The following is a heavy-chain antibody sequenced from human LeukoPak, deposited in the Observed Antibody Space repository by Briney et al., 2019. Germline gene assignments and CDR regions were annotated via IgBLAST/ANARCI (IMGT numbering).Heavy chain of an antibody. CDR2: IIPIFGTA. Sequence: SVKVSCKASGGTFSSYAISWVRQAPGQGLEWMGGIIPIFGTANYAQKFQGRVTITADESTSTAYMELSSLRSEDTAVYYCARCRIFGVVIQMYYFDYWGQGTLVTASS. CDR3: ARCRIFGVVIQMYYFDY. J-gene: IGHJ4*02. D-gene: IGHD3-3*01. V-gene: IGHV1-69*13. CDR1: GGTFSSYA.